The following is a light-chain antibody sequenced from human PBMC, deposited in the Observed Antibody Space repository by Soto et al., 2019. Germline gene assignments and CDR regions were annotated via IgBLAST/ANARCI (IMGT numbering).Light chain of an antibody. CDR1: QSVSSY. J-gene: IGKJ5*01. CDR2: DAS. V-gene: IGKV3-11*01. CDR3: QQRSNWPPMT. Sequence: EIVLTQSPATLSLSPGERATLSCRASQSVSSYLAWYQQKPGQAPRLLIYDASNRATGIPARFSGSGSGTDFNPTISSLEPDNFAVYYCQQRSNWPPMTFGQGTRLEIK.